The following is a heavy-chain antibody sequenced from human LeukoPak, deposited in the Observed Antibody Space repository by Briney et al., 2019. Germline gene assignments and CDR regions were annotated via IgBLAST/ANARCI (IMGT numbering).Heavy chain of an antibody. CDR2: IIPIFGTA. D-gene: IGHD6-13*01. CDR3: ARVTASSSWYENYFDY. V-gene: IGHV1-69*13. CDR1: GGTFSSYA. Sequence: SVKVSCKASGGTFSSYAISWVRQAPGQGLEWMGGIIPIFGTANYAQKFQGRVTITADESTSTAYMELSSLRSEDTAVYYCARVTASSSWYENYFDYWGQGTLVTVSS. J-gene: IGHJ4*02.